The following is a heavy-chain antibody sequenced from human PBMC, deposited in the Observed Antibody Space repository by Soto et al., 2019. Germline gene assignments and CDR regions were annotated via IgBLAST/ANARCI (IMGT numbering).Heavy chain of an antibody. J-gene: IGHJ6*02. CDR1: GFTFSNAW. Sequence: PGGSLRLSCAASGFTFSNAWMTWVRQAPGKGLEWVSGISWNSGSIGYADSVKGRFTISRDNAKNSLYLQMNSLRAEDTALYYCAKDRLYSNYFYYGMDVWGQGTTVTVSS. CDR3: AKDRLYSNYFYYGMDV. D-gene: IGHD4-4*01. V-gene: IGHV3-9*01. CDR2: ISWNSGSI.